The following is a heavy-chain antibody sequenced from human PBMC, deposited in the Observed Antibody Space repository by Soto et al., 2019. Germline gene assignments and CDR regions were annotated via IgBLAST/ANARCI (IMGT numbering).Heavy chain of an antibody. CDR3: ARDAQGYYYDSSGYAGGDGMDV. V-gene: IGHV1-18*01. CDR1: GYTFTSYG. J-gene: IGHJ6*02. Sequence: ASVKVSCKASGYTFTSYGISWVRQAPGQGLEWMGWISAYNGNTNYAQKLQGWVTMTTDTSTSTAYMELSRLRSDDTAVYYCARDAQGYYYDSSGYAGGDGMDVWGQGTTVTVSS. CDR2: ISAYNGNT. D-gene: IGHD3-22*01.